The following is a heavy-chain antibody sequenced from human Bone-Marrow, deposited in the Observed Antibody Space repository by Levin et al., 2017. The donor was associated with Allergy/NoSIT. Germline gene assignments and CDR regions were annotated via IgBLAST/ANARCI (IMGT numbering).Heavy chain of an antibody. Sequence: GGSLRLSCEFSGFTFTDYAVGWVRQAPGKGLEWVSRIRGSDGRTFYADSVKGRFSISRDTSKNTVSLQMNGLRGEDTARYYCARGFGMITFGGVIAYDHWGQGTLVTVSS. CDR1: GFTFTDYA. CDR2: IRGSDGRT. V-gene: IGHV3-23*01. D-gene: IGHD3-16*02. J-gene: IGHJ4*02. CDR3: ARGFGMITFGGVIAYDH.